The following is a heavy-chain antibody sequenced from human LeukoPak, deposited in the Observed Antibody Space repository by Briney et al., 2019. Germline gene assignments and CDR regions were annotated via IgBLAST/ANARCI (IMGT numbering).Heavy chain of an antibody. Sequence: GGSLRLSCAASGFTFSSYAISWVRQAPGKGLEWVSSISDSGDTHYADSVEGRFTISRDNSKNTLYLQMNSLRAEDTAVYYCAKDRGYSYGIFDYWGQGTLVTVSS. J-gene: IGHJ4*02. CDR3: AKDRGYSYGIFDY. D-gene: IGHD5-18*01. V-gene: IGHV3-23*01. CDR2: ISDSGDT. CDR1: GFTFSSYA.